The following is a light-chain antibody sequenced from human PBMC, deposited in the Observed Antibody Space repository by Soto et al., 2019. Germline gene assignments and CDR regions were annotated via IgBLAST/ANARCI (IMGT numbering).Light chain of an antibody. V-gene: IGKV1-5*03. CDR1: QNIRSF. J-gene: IGKJ1*01. CDR3: QQFESYPWT. CDR2: QAS. Sequence: DIPMTQSPSTLSASVDDRFTITCRASQNIRSFLAWYQHRPGKAPKLLIYQASTLENGVPSRFTGSGSGTEFTLTLSSLQPDDFATYYCQQFESYPWTFGQGTKVEI.